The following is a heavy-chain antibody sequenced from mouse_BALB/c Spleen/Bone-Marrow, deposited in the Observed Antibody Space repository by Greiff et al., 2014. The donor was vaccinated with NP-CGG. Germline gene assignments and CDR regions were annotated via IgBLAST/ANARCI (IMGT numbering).Heavy chain of an antibody. CDR3: ARWEYYAMDY. J-gene: IGHJ4*01. CDR2: IDPANGNT. Sequence: VHVKQSGAELVKPGASVKLSCTASGFNIKDTYMHWVKQRPEQGLEWIGRIDPANGNTKYDPKFQGKATITADTSSNTAYLQLSNLTSEDTAVYYCARWEYYAMDYWGQGTSVTVSS. V-gene: IGHV14-3*02. CDR1: GFNIKDTY. D-gene: IGHD4-1*01.